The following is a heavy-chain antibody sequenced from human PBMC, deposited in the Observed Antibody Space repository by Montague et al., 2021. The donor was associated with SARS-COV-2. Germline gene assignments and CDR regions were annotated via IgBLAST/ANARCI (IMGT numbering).Heavy chain of an antibody. CDR2: ISSSGSTI. J-gene: IGHJ6*02. CDR1: GFTFSSYE. V-gene: IGHV3-48*03. CDR3: ARGGTYYDSWSGYQNYYYGMDV. Sequence: SLRLSCAASGFTFSSYEMNWVRQAPGKGLEWVSYISSSGSTIYYADSVKGRFTISRDNAKNSLYLQMNSLRAEDTAVYYCARGGTYYDSWSGYQNYYYGMDVWGQGTTVTVSS. D-gene: IGHD3-3*01.